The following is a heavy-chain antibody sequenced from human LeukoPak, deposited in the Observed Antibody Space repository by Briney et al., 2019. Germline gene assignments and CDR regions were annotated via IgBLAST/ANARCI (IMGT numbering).Heavy chain of an antibody. V-gene: IGHV1-46*01. CDR2: INPSGGST. D-gene: IGHD6-19*01. Sequence: ASVKVSCTASGYTFTSYYMHWVRQAPGQGLEWMGIINPSGGSTSYAQKFQGRVTMTRDTSTSTVYMELSSLRSEDTAVYYCARDKGAHIAVAGGLYYFDYWGQGTLVTVSS. CDR3: ARDKGAHIAVAGGLYYFDY. J-gene: IGHJ4*02. CDR1: GYTFTSYY.